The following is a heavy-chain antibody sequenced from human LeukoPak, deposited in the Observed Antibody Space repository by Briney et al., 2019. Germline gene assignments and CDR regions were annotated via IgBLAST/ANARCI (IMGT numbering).Heavy chain of an antibody. CDR3: ARSGGHVFDY. V-gene: IGHV3-53*01. CDR2: IYNSGST. CDR1: GFTVRTYY. D-gene: IGHD3-10*02. Sequence: GGSLRLSCAASGFTVRTYYLSWVRQDPGKGLEWVSTIYNSGSTYYADSVKGRFTISRDNSKNTLYLQMNSLRAEDTAVYYCARSGGHVFDYWGQGTLVTVSS. J-gene: IGHJ4*02.